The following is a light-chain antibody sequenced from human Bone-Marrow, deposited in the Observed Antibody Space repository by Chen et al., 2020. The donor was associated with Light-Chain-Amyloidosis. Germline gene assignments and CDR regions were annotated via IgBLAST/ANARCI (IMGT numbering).Light chain of an antibody. V-gene: IGLV3-25*03. CDR3: QSADSSGTYEVI. CDR2: RDT. Sequence: SYDLTQPPSVSVSPGQTARITCSGDDLPTKYAYWYQQKPGQAPVLVIHRDTERPSGISERFSGSSSGTKATLTISVVQAEDEADYHCQSADSSGTYEVIFGGGTKLTVL. CDR1: DLPTKY. J-gene: IGLJ2*01.